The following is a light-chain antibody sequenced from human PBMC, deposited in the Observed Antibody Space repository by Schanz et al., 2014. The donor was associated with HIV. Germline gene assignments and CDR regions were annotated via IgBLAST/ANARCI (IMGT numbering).Light chain of an antibody. V-gene: IGKV3-20*01. CDR3: HHYGDSRGT. CDR2: GAS. CDR1: QTVSSSS. J-gene: IGKJ4*02. Sequence: EIVLTQSPDTLSLSPGERATLSCRASQTVSSSSLAWYQQKPGQSPRLLIYGASNRATGIPDRFSGGGSGTDFTLTISRVEPEDYAVYYCHHYGDSRGTFGGGTEVDI.